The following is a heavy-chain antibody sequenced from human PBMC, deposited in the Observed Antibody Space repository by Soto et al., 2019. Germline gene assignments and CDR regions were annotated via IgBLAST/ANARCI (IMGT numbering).Heavy chain of an antibody. J-gene: IGHJ4*02. Sequence: EVQLVESGGVVVQLGGSLRLSCAASGFTFDDYAMHWVRQAPGKGLEWVSLITRDGATTYYADSVKGRFTISRDNSKNSLYLQMNSLRPDDTAFYYCAKDGGYSDSWFGYSDYWGEGTLVIVSS. D-gene: IGHD6-13*01. CDR1: GFTFDDYA. V-gene: IGHV3-43D*04. CDR2: ITRDGATT. CDR3: AKDGGYSDSWFGYSDY.